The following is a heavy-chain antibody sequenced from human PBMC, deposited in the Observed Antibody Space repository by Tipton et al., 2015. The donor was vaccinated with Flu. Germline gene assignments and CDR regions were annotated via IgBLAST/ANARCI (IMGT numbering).Heavy chain of an antibody. J-gene: IGHJ4*02. CDR2: IHTNGNT. Sequence: TLSLTCNVSGGSINRYYWSWIRQSVGKGPEWIGRIHTNGNTNYNSSFGSRLTMSVDTSKSQFSMTLTSVTVADTAVYYCASGNFYDSSGYFAFWGQGILVTVSS. CDR3: ASGNFYDSSGYFAF. CDR1: GGSINRYY. V-gene: IGHV4-4*07. D-gene: IGHD3-22*01.